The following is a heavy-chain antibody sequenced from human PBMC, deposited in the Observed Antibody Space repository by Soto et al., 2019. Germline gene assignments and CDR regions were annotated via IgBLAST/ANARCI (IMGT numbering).Heavy chain of an antibody. CDR2: ISGSGDDT. D-gene: IGHD5-18*01. CDR1: GFTFSSFA. Sequence: PGGSLRLSCAASGFTFSSFALRWVRQAPGKGVEWVSAISGSGDDTDYADSVKGRFTISRDNSKNTLYLQMNSLRAEDTAVYYCAGPGYSSQDYWGQGALVTVSS. J-gene: IGHJ4*02. CDR3: AGPGYSSQDY. V-gene: IGHV3-23*01.